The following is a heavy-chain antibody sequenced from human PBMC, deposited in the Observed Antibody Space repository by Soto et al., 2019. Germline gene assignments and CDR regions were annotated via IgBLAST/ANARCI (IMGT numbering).Heavy chain of an antibody. J-gene: IGHJ6*02. V-gene: IGHV4-34*01. CDR3: ARGNSSSWALYYYYYGMDV. CDR2: INHSGST. D-gene: IGHD6-13*01. CDR1: GGSFSGYY. Sequence: SETLSLTCAVYGGSFSGYYWSWIRQPPGKGLEWIGEINHSGSTNYNPSLKSRVTISVDTSKNQFSLKLSSVTAADTAVYYCARGNSSSWALYYYYYGMDVWGQGTTVTVSS.